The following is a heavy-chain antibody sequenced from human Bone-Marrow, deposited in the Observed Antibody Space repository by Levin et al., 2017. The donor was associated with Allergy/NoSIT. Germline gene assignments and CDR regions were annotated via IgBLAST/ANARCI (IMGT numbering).Heavy chain of an antibody. V-gene: IGHV3-74*01. D-gene: IGHD3-9*01. CDR2: INSDGSST. CDR1: GFTFSSYW. Sequence: GESLKISCAASGFTFSSYWMHWVRQAPGKGLVWVSRINSDGSSTSYADSVKGRFTISRDNAKNTLYLQMNSLRAEDTAVYYCARRGYDILTGYLDAFDIWGQGTMVTVSS. J-gene: IGHJ3*02. CDR3: ARRGYDILTGYLDAFDI.